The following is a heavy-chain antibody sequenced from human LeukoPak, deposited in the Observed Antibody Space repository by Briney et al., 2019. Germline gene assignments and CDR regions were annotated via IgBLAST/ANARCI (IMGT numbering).Heavy chain of an antibody. CDR1: GGTFSSYA. D-gene: IGHD2-2*02. CDR3: ARESGLGCSSTSCYTIANWFDP. Sequence: SVRVSCKASGGTFSSYAISWVRQAPGQGLEWMGGIIPIFGTANYAQKFQGRVTITADESTSTAYMELSSLRSEDTAVYYCARESGLGCSSTSCYTIANWFDPWGQGTLVTVSS. CDR2: IIPIFGTA. V-gene: IGHV1-69*13. J-gene: IGHJ5*02.